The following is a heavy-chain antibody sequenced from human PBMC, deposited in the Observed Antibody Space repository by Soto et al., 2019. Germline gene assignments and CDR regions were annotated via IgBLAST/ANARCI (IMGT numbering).Heavy chain of an antibody. V-gene: IGHV1-2*04. CDR2: INPNGGGT. CDR3: ARGRAGALSGAFDI. CDR1: GYTFTGYY. D-gene: IGHD1-26*01. J-gene: IGHJ3*02. Sequence: ASVKVSCKASGYTFTGYYMHWVRQAPGQGLEWMGWINPNGGGTNYAQKFQGWVTMTRDTSISTAYMELSRLRSDDTAVYYCARGRAGALSGAFDIWGQGTMVTVSS.